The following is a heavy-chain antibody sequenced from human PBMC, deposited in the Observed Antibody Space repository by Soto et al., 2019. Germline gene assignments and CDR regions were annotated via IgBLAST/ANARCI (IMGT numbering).Heavy chain of an antibody. D-gene: IGHD2-2*01. Sequence: GESLKISCKGSGYSFTSYWSGWVRQMPGKGLEWMGIIYPGDSDTRYSPSFQGQVTISADKSIRTAYLQWSSLKASDTALYYCARRAVPAATYNWFDPWGQGTLVTVSS. CDR3: ARRAVPAATYNWFDP. CDR1: GYSFTSYW. V-gene: IGHV5-51*01. J-gene: IGHJ5*02. CDR2: IYPGDSDT.